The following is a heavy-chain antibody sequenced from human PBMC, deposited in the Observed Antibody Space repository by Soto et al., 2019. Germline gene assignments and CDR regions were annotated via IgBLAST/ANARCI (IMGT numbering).Heavy chain of an antibody. V-gene: IGHV3-23*01. Sequence: GGSLRLSCAASGFTFSSYAMSWVRQAPGKGLEWVSAISGSGGSTYYADSVKGRFTISRDNSKNTLYLQMNSLRAEDTAVYYCAKGGYSSSWYLLGYYYYGMDVWGQGTTVTVSS. J-gene: IGHJ6*02. D-gene: IGHD6-13*01. CDR2: ISGSGGST. CDR3: AKGGYSSSWYLLGYYYYGMDV. CDR1: GFTFSSYA.